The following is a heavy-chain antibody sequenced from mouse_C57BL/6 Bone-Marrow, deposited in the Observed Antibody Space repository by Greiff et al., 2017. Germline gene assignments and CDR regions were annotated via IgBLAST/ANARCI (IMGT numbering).Heavy chain of an antibody. Sequence: VQLLQPGAELVRPGSSVKLSCKASGYTFTSYWMDWVKQRPGQGLEWIGNIYPSDSETHYNQKFKDKATLTVDKTSSTAYMQLSSLTSEDSAVYYCARSAPLLLRAWFAYWGQGTLVTVSA. CDR2: IYPSDSET. D-gene: IGHD1-1*01. CDR1: GYTFTSYW. V-gene: IGHV1-61*01. J-gene: IGHJ3*01. CDR3: ARSAPLLLRAWFAY.